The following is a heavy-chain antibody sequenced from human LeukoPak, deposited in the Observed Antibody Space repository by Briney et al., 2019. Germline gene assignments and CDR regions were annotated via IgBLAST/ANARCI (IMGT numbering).Heavy chain of an antibody. CDR1: GGSISSSHW. J-gene: IGHJ4*02. D-gene: IGHD3-10*01. CDR2: ISHGGST. Sequence: SETLSLTCVVSGGSISSSHWWSWVRQPPGKGLEWIGEISHGGSTNDNPSLKSRVTISVDKSKNQFSLKLNSVTAADTAVYYCAQARFSGYYFDYWGQGTLVTISS. V-gene: IGHV4-4*02. CDR3: AQARFSGYYFDY.